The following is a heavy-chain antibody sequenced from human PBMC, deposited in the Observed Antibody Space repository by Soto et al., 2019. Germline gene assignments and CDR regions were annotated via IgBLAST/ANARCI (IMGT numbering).Heavy chain of an antibody. J-gene: IGHJ4*02. Sequence: SETLSLSCTVSGGSISSGGYYWSWIRQHPGKGLEWIGYIYYSGSTYYNPSLKSRVTISVDTSKNQFSLKLSSVTAADTAVYYCVLALGLVGAHKASDYWGLGTLVTGSS. CDR1: GGSISSGGYY. D-gene: IGHD1-26*01. CDR2: IYYSGST. CDR3: VLALGLVGAHKASDY. V-gene: IGHV4-31*03.